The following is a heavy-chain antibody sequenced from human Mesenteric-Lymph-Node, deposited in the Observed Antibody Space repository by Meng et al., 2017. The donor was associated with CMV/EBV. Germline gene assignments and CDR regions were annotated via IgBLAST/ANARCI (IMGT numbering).Heavy chain of an antibody. CDR1: GFTVSGNY. V-gene: IGHV3-53*01. J-gene: IGHJ4*02. CDR3: AKAGGDFWSGYSDS. CDR2: IYTSGTT. Sequence: AASGFTVSGNYMSWVRQAPGKGLEWVSVIYTSGTTYYADSVKGRFTISRDSSKNTVFLQMNSLRGEDTAVYYCAKAGGDFWSGYSDSWGQGTLVTVSS. D-gene: IGHD3-3*01.